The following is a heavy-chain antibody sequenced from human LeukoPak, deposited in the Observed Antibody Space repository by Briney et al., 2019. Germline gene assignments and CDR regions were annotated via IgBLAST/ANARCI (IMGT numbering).Heavy chain of an antibody. CDR1: GFTFSSYE. CDR2: IGSSGSTI. Sequence: GGSLRLSCAASGFTFSSYEMNWVRQAPGKGLEWVSYIGSSGSTIYYADSVKGRFTISRDNAKNSLYLQMNSLRAEDTAVYYCAVIAAAGKDYWGQGTLVTVSS. J-gene: IGHJ4*02. D-gene: IGHD6-13*01. V-gene: IGHV3-48*03. CDR3: AVIAAAGKDY.